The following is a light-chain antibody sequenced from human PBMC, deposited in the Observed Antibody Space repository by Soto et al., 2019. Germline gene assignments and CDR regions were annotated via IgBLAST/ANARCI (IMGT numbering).Light chain of an antibody. CDR1: PSVKSN. Sequence: IMMTQSPATLSVSPGERATRSCRASPSVKSNLAWYQQKPGQAPRLLIYGASNRATGIPARFSGSGSGTEFTLTISNLQSEDFAVYYCHHYNHWLWTCGQGTKVEIK. CDR2: GAS. J-gene: IGKJ1*01. V-gene: IGKV3-15*01. CDR3: HHYNHWLWT.